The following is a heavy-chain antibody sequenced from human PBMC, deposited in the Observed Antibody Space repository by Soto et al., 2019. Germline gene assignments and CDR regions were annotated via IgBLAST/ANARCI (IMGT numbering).Heavy chain of an antibody. J-gene: IGHJ4*01. CDR2: ISRNFGTA. D-gene: IGHD1-26*01. Sequence: GASVKVSCKASGGTFSSHAISWVRQAPGQGLEWMGGISRNFGTANYAQKFQGRVTITADKSTSTAYMELRSLRSDDTAVYYCARDLGGQIVDYWGHGILVTVSS. V-gene: IGHV1-69*06. CDR3: ARDLGGQIVDY. CDR1: GGTFSSHA.